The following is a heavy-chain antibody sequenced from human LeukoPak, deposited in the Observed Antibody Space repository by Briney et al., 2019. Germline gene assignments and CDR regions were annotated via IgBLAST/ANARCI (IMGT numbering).Heavy chain of an antibody. CDR1: GGTFSSYA. D-gene: IGHD6-13*01. J-gene: IGHJ3*02. CDR2: IIPIFGTA. CDR3: VRDLIGAASGSNAFHI. Sequence: SVKVSCKASGGTFSSYAISWVRQAPGQGLEWMGGIIPIFGTANYAQKLQGRVTMTTDTSTSTAYMELRSLRSDDTAVYYCVRDLIGAASGSNAFHIWGQGTMVTVSS. V-gene: IGHV1-69*05.